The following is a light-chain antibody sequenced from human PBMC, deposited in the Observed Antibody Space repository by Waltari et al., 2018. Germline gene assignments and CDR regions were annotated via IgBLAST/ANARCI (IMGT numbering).Light chain of an antibody. CDR3: QQTYITIT. CDR2: AAS. J-gene: IGKJ5*01. V-gene: IGKV1-39*01. Sequence: DIQMTQSPSSLSASAGVTVTITCRAGQSIGSYLNWYQQKPGKAPNLLIYAASSLQSGVPSRFSGSGSGTDFTVTISSLQPEDFATYYCQQTYITITFGQGTRLEIK. CDR1: QSIGSY.